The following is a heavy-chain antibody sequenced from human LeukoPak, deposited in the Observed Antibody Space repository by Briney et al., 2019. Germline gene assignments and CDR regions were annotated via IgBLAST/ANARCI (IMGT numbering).Heavy chain of an antibody. Sequence: SETLSLTCTVSGGSFSSYYWSWVRQPPGKGLEWIGYIYDNGSTNYNPSLKSRVTISVETSKNQFSLKLSSVTAADTAVYYCARHGGSGWYSGCFDPWGQGTLVTVSS. CDR1: GGSFSSYY. V-gene: IGHV4-59*08. D-gene: IGHD6-19*01. CDR2: IYDNGST. J-gene: IGHJ5*02. CDR3: ARHGGSGWYSGCFDP.